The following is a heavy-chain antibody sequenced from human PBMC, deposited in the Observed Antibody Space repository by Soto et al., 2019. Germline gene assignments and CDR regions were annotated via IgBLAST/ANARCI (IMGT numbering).Heavy chain of an antibody. Sequence: PGGSLRLSCAASGFTFSSYAMSWVRQAPGKGLEWISAVSGSGGSTYYADSVKGRFTISRDNSKDTLYLQMNSLRAEDTAVYYCAKPPDYNWNDYWGQGTLVTVSS. J-gene: IGHJ4*02. CDR1: GFTFSSYA. D-gene: IGHD1-20*01. V-gene: IGHV3-23*01. CDR2: VSGSGGST. CDR3: AKPPDYNWNDY.